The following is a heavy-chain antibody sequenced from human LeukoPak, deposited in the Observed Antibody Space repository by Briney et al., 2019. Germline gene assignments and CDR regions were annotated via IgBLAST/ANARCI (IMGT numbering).Heavy chain of an antibody. CDR1: GYSISSGYY. J-gene: IGHJ4*02. D-gene: IGHD4-11*01. CDR2: IYHSGST. V-gene: IGHV4-38-2*02. CDR3: ARDNYSFFDY. Sequence: PSETLSLTCAVSGYSISSGYYWGWIRQPPGKGLEWIGSIYHSGSTYYNPSLKSRVTISVDTSKNQFSLKLSSVTAADTAVYYCARDNYSFFDYWGQGTLVTVSS.